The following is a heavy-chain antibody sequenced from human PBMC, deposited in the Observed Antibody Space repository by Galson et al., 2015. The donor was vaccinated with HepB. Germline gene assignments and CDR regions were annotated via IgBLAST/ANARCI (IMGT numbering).Heavy chain of an antibody. CDR3: AKDQSSSWCHVFDI. V-gene: IGHV3-23*01. CDR2: ITDSGDST. CDR1: GFTFSSYA. D-gene: IGHD6-13*01. Sequence: SLRLSCAASGFTFSSYAMSWVRQAPGKGLEWVSAITDSGDSTYYADSVKGRFTISRDNSKNTLYLQVNSLRVEDTAIYYCAKDQSSSWCHVFDIWGQGTMVTVSS. J-gene: IGHJ3*02.